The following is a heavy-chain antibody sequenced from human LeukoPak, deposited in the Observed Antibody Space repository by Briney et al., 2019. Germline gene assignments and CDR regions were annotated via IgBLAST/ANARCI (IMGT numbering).Heavy chain of an antibody. CDR2: INHSGST. CDR1: GGSFSGYY. D-gene: IGHD1-7*01. J-gene: IGHJ6*03. Sequence: SETLSLTCAVYGGSFSGYYWSWIRQPPGKGLEWIGEINHSGSTNYNPSLKSRVTISVDTSKNQFSLKLSSVTAADTAVYYCATSHNWNYGYYYYYMDVWGKRTTVTVSS. V-gene: IGHV4-34*01. CDR3: ATSHNWNYGYYYYYMDV.